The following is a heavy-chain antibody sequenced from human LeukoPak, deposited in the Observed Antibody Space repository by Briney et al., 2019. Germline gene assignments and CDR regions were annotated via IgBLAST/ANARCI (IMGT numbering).Heavy chain of an antibody. D-gene: IGHD4-17*01. J-gene: IGHJ3*02. CDR1: GGSISSYY. V-gene: IGHV4-59*06. CDR3: ARDRTYGDYGALDI. CDR2: TYYTGST. Sequence: NPSETLSLTCTVSGGSISSYYWSWIRQHPGKGLEWIGYTYYTGSTYYNPSPKSRVTISVDLSKNQFSLKVSSVTAADTAVYYCARDRTYGDYGALDIWGQGTMVTVSS.